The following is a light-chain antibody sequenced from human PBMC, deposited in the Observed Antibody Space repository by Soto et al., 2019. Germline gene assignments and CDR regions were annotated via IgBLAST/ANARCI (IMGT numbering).Light chain of an antibody. J-gene: IGLJ1*01. Sequence: QSVLTQPPSVSGAPGQRLTISCTGSSSNIGAGYDVQWYQQLPGTAPKLLIYANTARPSGVPARFSGSKSGTSASLAINGLQTEDEAVYYCHSYDSSLRGSVFGTGTKLTVL. CDR3: HSYDSSLRGSV. V-gene: IGLV1-40*01. CDR2: ANT. CDR1: SSNIGAGYD.